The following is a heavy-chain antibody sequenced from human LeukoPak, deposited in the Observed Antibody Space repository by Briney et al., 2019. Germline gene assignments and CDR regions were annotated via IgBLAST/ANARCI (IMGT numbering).Heavy chain of an antibody. CDR3: ASTTNGYHYDY. J-gene: IGHJ4*02. D-gene: IGHD5-24*01. CDR2: IYYSGST. CDR1: GGSISSYY. V-gene: IGHV4-59*01. Sequence: PSETLSLTCTVSGGSISSYYWSWIRQPPGERLEWIGYIYYSGSTNYNPSLKSRVTMSVDTSKDQFSLKLSSVTTADTAVYYCASTTNGYHYDYWGQGTLVTVSS.